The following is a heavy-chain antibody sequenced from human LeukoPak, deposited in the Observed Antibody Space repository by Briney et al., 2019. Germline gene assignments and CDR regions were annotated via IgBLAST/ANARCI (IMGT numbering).Heavy chain of an antibody. CDR2: IKSDGSSI. J-gene: IGHJ4*02. Sequence: QSGGSLRLSCAASGFTFSTYWMHWVRQAPGKGLVWVSRIKSDGSSIMYADSVRGRFTISRDNAKNTLYLQMNSLRAEDTAVYYCARELDYGGRSNFDHWGQGTLVTVSS. V-gene: IGHV3-74*03. CDR1: GFTFSTYW. CDR3: ARELDYGGRSNFDH. D-gene: IGHD4-23*01.